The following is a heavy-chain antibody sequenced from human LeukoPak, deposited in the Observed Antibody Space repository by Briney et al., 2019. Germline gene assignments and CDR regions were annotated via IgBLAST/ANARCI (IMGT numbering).Heavy chain of an antibody. CDR1: GFIFSSYN. CDR3: ARARPSMWIDY. CDR2: ISSSSSYI. D-gene: IGHD5-12*01. V-gene: IGHV3-21*01. J-gene: IGHJ4*02. Sequence: GGSLRLSCTASGFIFSSYNMNWVRQAPGKGLEWVSFISSSSSYIYYADSVKGRFTISRDNAKNSLYLQMNSLRAEDTAVYYCARARPSMWIDYWGQGTLVTVSS.